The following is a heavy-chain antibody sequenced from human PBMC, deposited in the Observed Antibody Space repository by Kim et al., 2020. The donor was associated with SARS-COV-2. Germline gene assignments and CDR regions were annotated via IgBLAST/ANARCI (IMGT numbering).Heavy chain of an antibody. CDR2: IYSGGST. V-gene: IGHV3-53*01. CDR1: GFTVSSNY. D-gene: IGHD6-13*01. J-gene: IGHJ6*02. CDR3: ARADSSSWYGFYYYYGMDV. Sequence: GGSLRLSCAASGFTVSSNYMSWVRQAPGKGLEWVSVIYSGGSTYYADSVKGRFTISRDNSKNTLYLQMNSLRAEDTAVYYCARADSSSWYGFYYYYGMDVLGQGTTVTVSS.